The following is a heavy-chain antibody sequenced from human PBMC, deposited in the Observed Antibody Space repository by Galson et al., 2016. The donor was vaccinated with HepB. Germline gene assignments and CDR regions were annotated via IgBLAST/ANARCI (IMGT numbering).Heavy chain of an antibody. CDR3: ARHPSVSGTRGFDS. D-gene: IGHD3-3*01. V-gene: IGHV4/OR15-8*02. CDR1: GGSISTNW. J-gene: IGHJ4*01. CDR2: THHSGTT. Sequence: SETLSLTCVVSGGSISTNWWSWVRQPPGKGLDWIGETHHSGTTYFNPSLSSRVTILIDNSNNQLSLRLSSVTAADTAVYYCARHPSVSGTRGFDSWGQGPLVTVSS.